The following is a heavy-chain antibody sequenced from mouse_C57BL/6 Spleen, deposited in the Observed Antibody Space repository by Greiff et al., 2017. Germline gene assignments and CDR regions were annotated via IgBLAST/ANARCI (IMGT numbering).Heavy chain of an antibody. CDR2: IYPRSGNT. V-gene: IGHV1-81*01. CDR1: GYTFTSYG. CDR3: AREETTHGSSLYYAMDY. J-gene: IGHJ4*01. Sequence: QVQLQQSGAELARPGASVKLSCKASGYTFTSYGISWVKQRTGQGLEWIGEIYPRSGNTYYNEKFKGKATLTADKSSSTAYMELRSLTSDDSAVYFCAREETTHGSSLYYAMDYWGQGTSVTVSS. D-gene: IGHD1-1*01.